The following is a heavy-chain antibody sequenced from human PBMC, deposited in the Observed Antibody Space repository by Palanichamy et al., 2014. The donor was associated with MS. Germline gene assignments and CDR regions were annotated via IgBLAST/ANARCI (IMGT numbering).Heavy chain of an antibody. CDR2: IYWDDDK. CDR3: AHGGYYDFWSGYSNWFDP. Sequence: QITLKESGPTLVKPTQTLTLTCTFSGFSLSTSGVGVGWIRQPPGKALEWLALIYWDDDKRYSPSLKSRLTITKDTSKNQVVLTMTSMDPVDTATYYCAHGGYYDFWSGYSNWFDPWGQGTLVTVSS. V-gene: IGHV2-5*02. J-gene: IGHJ5*02. D-gene: IGHD3-3*01. CDR1: GFSLSTSGVG.